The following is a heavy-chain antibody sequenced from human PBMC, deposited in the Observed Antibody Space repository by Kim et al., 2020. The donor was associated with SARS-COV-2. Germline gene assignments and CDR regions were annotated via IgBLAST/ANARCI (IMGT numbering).Heavy chain of an antibody. CDR3: ARDIVGEQQLVRVRFDP. Sequence: SVKVSCKASGGTFSSYTISWVRQAPGQGLEWMGRIIPILGIANYAQKFQGRVTITADKSTSTAYMELSSLRSEDTAVYYCARDIVGEQQLVRVRFDPWGQGTPVTVSS. CDR2: IIPILGIA. D-gene: IGHD6-13*01. J-gene: IGHJ5*02. V-gene: IGHV1-69*04. CDR1: GGTFSSYT.